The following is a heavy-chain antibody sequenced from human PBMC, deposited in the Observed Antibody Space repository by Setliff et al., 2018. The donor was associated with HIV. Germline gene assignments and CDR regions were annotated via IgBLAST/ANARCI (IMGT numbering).Heavy chain of an antibody. CDR3: ARGKTWLRFLDY. V-gene: IGHV3-48*03. Sequence: GGSLRLSCAASGFTFSNYEMSWVRQAPGKGPEWVSYITGSGDTIYYADSVKGRFTMSRDNAKDSVYLQMNTLRVEDTAVYYCARGKTWLRFLDYWGQGTLVTVSS. D-gene: IGHD5-12*01. J-gene: IGHJ4*02. CDR2: ITGSGDTI. CDR1: GFTFSNYE.